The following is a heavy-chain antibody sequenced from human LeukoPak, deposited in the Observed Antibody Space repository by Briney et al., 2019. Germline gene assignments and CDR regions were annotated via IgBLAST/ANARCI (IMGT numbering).Heavy chain of an antibody. Sequence: ASVKVSCKTSGYTFTDYYIHWVRQAPGQGLEWMAWINPDNGGTNYAQKFQGRVTMTRDTSISTAYMELSRLRSDDTAVYYCASGTRFGSAPNYYSYYYMDVWGKGTTVTISS. CDR2: INPDNGGT. J-gene: IGHJ6*03. V-gene: IGHV1-2*02. D-gene: IGHD3-10*01. CDR1: GYTFTDYY. CDR3: ASGTRFGSAPNYYSYYYMDV.